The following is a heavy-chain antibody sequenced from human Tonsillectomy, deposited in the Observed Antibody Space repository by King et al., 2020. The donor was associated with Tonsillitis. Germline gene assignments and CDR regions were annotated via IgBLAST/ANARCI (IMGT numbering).Heavy chain of an antibody. CDR1: GFTFSSYT. CDR3: AKETSTIYYYGLDV. J-gene: IGHJ6*02. Sequence: EVQLVESGGGLVQPGGSLRLSCAASGFTFSSYTMNWVRQAPGKGLEWVSVIYSGGSSTYYADSVKGRFTISRDNSKNTLYLQMNSLRAEDMAVYYCAKETSTIYYYGLDVWGQGTTVTVSS. CDR2: IYSGGSST. V-gene: IGHV3-23*03.